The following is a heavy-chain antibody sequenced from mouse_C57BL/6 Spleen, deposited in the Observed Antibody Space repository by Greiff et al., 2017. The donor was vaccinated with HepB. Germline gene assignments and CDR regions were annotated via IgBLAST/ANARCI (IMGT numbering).Heavy chain of an antibody. CDR3: ARSKVVARGAMDY. Sequence: QVQLQQPGAELVKPGASVKMSCKASGYTFTSYWITWVKQRPGQGLEWIGDIYPGSGSTNYNEKFKSKATLTVDTSSSTAYMQLSSLTSEDSAVYNCARSKVVARGAMDYWGQGTSVTVSS. CDR2: IYPGSGST. J-gene: IGHJ4*01. V-gene: IGHV1-55*01. CDR1: GYTFTSYW. D-gene: IGHD1-1*01.